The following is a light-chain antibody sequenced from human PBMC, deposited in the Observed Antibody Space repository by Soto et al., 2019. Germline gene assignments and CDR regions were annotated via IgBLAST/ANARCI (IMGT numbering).Light chain of an antibody. V-gene: IGKV4-1*01. CDR3: QQYYSSPPT. Sequence: DIVMTQSPDSLAVSVGERATINCKTSQRIIYRSNNNNYLAWYQQKPGQPPRLLIYWASTRESGVPDRFSGSGSGTDFTLTISSLQSEDVAVYYCQQYYSSPPTFGQGTKVEIK. CDR2: WAS. CDR1: QRIIYRSNNNNY. J-gene: IGKJ1*01.